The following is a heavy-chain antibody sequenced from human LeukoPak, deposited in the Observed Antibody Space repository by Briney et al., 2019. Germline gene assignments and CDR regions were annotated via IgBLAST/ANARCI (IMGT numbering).Heavy chain of an antibody. D-gene: IGHD3-22*01. Sequence: PGGSLRLSCAASGFTFSTHWMHWVRQVPGRGPVWVSRVDLGGSSTSYADSVKRRFSISRENAKSTLYLQMNGLRAEDTAVYYCARGPGSSGGAYVGDYWGHGTLVTVSS. CDR2: VDLGGSST. V-gene: IGHV3-74*01. CDR3: ARGPGSSGGAYVGDY. CDR1: GFTFSTHW. J-gene: IGHJ4*01.